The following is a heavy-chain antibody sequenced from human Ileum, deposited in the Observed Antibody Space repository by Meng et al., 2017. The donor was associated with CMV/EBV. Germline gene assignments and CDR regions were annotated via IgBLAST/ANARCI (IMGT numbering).Heavy chain of an antibody. CDR2: IFLSGNT. J-gene: IGHJ5*02. Sequence: QPSAVCPGHVKASQTRSLRSTVSGHSISSSDYYWSWIRQHTVNGREWIGYIFLSGNTNYNPSLNNRVIISIDTPRNQFSLKVDSVTAADTAVYHCARFRIAALGNLFDPWGHGTLVTVSS. D-gene: IGHD6-13*01. V-gene: IGHV4-30-4*08. CDR1: GHSISSSDYY. CDR3: ARFRIAALGNLFDP.